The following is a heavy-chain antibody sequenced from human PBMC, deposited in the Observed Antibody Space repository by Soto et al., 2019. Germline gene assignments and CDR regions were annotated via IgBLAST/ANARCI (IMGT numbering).Heavy chain of an antibody. Sequence: SVKVSCKASGGTFSSYAISWVRQAPGQGLEWMGGIIPIFGTANYAQKFQGRVTITADESTSTAYMELSSLRSEDTAVYYCARDSAESRYFDGQRGWRYYYGMDVWGQGTTVTVSS. D-gene: IGHD3-9*01. V-gene: IGHV1-69*13. CDR3: ARDSAESRYFDGQRGWRYYYGMDV. CDR2: IIPIFGTA. CDR1: GGTFSSYA. J-gene: IGHJ6*02.